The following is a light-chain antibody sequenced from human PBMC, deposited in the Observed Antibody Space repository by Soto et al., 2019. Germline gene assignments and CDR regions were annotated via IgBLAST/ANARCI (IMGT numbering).Light chain of an antibody. CDR3: SSYTNLNTRV. CDR2: EVT. Sequence: QSALTQPASVSASPGQSITISCTGTSSDVGGYNSVSWYRQHPGRVPELVIYEVTNRPSGVYNRFSGSKSGNTASLTISGLQAEDEGDYYCSSYTNLNTRVFGGGTKLTVL. J-gene: IGLJ3*02. CDR1: SSDVGGYNS. V-gene: IGLV2-14*01.